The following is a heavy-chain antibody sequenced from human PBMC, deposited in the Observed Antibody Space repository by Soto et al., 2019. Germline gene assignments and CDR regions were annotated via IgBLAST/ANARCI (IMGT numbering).Heavy chain of an antibody. J-gene: IGHJ6*03. V-gene: IGHV1-3*01. Sequence: ASVKASCKASGYTFTSYAMHWVRQAPGQRLEWMGWINAGNGNTKYSQKFQGRVTITRDTSASTAYMELSSLRSEDTAVYYCAREEIDGSGSYYNYYYYYMDVWGKGTTVTVSS. CDR2: INAGNGNT. CDR1: GYTFTSYA. D-gene: IGHD3-10*01. CDR3: AREEIDGSGSYYNYYYYYMDV.